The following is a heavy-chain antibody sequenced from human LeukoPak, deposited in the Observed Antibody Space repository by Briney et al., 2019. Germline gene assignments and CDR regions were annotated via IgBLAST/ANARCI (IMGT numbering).Heavy chain of an antibody. CDR1: GFTFSSYA. CDR2: ISGSGGST. D-gene: IGHD3-3*01. Sequence: GGSLRLSCAASGFTFSSYAMSWVRQAPGKGLEWVSAISGSGGSTYYADSVKGRFTISRDNSKNTLYLQMNSLRAEDTAVYYCAKDSRYDFWSGYQGGFDYWGQGTLVTVSS. J-gene: IGHJ4*02. CDR3: AKDSRYDFWSGYQGGFDY. V-gene: IGHV3-23*01.